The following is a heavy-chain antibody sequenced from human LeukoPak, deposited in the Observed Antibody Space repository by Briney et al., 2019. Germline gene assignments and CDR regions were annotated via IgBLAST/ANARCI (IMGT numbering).Heavy chain of an antibody. CDR2: VNTNTGNP. V-gene: IGHV7-4-1*02. Sequence: GASVKVSCKASGYTFTSYAMNWVRQAPGEGLEWMGWVNTNTGNPTYPQGFTGRFVFSLDTSVSTAYLQISSLKAEDTAVYYCARVGSSITMIVEYYFDYWGQGTLVTVSS. J-gene: IGHJ4*02. CDR1: GYTFTSYA. CDR3: ARVGSSITMIVEYYFDY. D-gene: IGHD3-22*01.